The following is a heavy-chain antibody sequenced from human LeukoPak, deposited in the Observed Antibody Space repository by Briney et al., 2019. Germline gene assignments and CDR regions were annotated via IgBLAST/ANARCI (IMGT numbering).Heavy chain of an antibody. CDR3: ARDQLSGSYSPWFDP. V-gene: IGHV4-4*07. CDR2: IYTSGST. CDR1: GGSISSYY. J-gene: IGHJ5*02. D-gene: IGHD1-26*01. Sequence: SETLSLTCTVSGGSISSYYWSWIRQPAGKGLEWIGRIYTSGSTNYNPSLKSRVTMSVDTSKNQLSLKLSSVTAADTAVYYCARDQLSGSYSPWFDPWGQGTLVTVSS.